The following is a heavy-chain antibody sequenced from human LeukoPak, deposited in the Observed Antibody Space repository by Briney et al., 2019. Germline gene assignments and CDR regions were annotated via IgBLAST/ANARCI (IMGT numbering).Heavy chain of an antibody. CDR1: GGSISSYY. Sequence: PSETLSLTCTVSGGSISSYYWSWIRQPPGKGLEWIGYIYYSGSTNYNPSLKSRVTISVDTSKNQFPLKLSSVTAADTAVYYCARHDYDILTGYNNWFDPWGQGTLVTVSS. V-gene: IGHV4-59*08. CDR3: ARHDYDILTGYNNWFDP. J-gene: IGHJ5*02. CDR2: IYYSGST. D-gene: IGHD3-9*01.